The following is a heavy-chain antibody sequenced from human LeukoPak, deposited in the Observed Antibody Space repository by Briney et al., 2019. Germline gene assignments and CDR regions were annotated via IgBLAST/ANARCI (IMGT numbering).Heavy chain of an antibody. J-gene: IGHJ4*02. CDR1: GYTLTELS. Sequence: ASVKVSCKVSGYTLTELSMHWVRQAPGKGLEWMGGFDPEDGETIYAQKFQGRVTMTGDTSISTAYMELSRLRSDDTAVYYCARLVAEAIGMGLDYWGQGALVTVSS. V-gene: IGHV1-24*01. CDR2: FDPEDGET. CDR3: ARLVAEAIGMGLDY. D-gene: IGHD6-19*01.